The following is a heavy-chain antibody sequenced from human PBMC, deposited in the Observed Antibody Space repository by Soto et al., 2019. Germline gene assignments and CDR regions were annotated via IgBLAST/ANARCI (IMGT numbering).Heavy chain of an antibody. CDR3: ARDSPTAYGDYGWFDP. J-gene: IGHJ5*02. V-gene: IGHV6-1*01. CDR2: TYYRSKWYN. D-gene: IGHD4-17*01. CDR1: GDSVSSNSAA. Sequence: KQSPTLSLTCSISGDSVSSNSAAWNWIRQSPSRGLEWLGRTYYRSKWYNDYAVSVKSRITINPDTSKNQFSLQLNSVTPEDTAVYYCARDSPTAYGDYGWFDPWGQGTLVTVSS.